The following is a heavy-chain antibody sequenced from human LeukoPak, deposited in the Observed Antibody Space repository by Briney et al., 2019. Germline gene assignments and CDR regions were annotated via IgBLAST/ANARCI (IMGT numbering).Heavy chain of an antibody. J-gene: IGHJ3*02. CDR3: VRYIVVPTAIYAFDI. V-gene: IGHV3-74*01. Sequence: GGSLRLSCAASGLTFSSYWMHWVRQAPGKGLVWVSRINSDGSSTSYADSVKGRFTISRDNAKNTLYLQMNSLRAEDTAVYYCVRYIVVPTAIYAFDIWGQGTMVTVSS. CDR2: INSDGSST. CDR1: GLTFSSYW. D-gene: IGHD2-2*01.